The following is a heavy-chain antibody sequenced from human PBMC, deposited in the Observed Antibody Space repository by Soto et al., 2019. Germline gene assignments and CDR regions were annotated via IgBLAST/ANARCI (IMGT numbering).Heavy chain of an antibody. CDR2: ISGSGGRT. V-gene: IGHV3-23*01. Sequence: EVQLLESGGGLVQPGGSLRLSCAASGFTFSSYAMSWVRQAPGKGLEWVSAISGSGGRTYYADSVKGRFTISRDNSKNTLELQMNSLGAEDTAVYYCAKDFSSYSSGSYYFDYWGQGTLVTVSS. CDR3: AKDFSSYSSGSYYFDY. CDR1: GFTFSSYA. J-gene: IGHJ4*01. D-gene: IGHD6-19*01.